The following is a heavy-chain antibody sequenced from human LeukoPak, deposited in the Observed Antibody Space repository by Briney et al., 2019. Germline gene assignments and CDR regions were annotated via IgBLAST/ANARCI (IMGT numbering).Heavy chain of an antibody. Sequence: SETLSFTCAVYGGSFSGYYWSWIRQPRGKGLEWIGEINHSGSTNYYPSLKSRVTISVDTSKNQFSLKLSSVTAADTAVYYCARVGHPDDYGGPNFQHWGQGTLVTVSS. D-gene: IGHD4-23*01. CDR2: INHSGST. V-gene: IGHV4-34*01. CDR3: ARVGHPDDYGGPNFQH. J-gene: IGHJ1*01. CDR1: GGSFSGYY.